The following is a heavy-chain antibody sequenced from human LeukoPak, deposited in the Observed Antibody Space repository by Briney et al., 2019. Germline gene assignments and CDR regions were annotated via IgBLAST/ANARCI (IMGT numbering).Heavy chain of an antibody. J-gene: IGHJ4*02. D-gene: IGHD3-16*02. CDR1: GFTFSNAW. Sequence: GGSLRLSCAASGFTFSNAWMSWVRQAPGKGLEWVGRIKSKTDGGTTDYAAPVKGRFTISRDDSKNTLYLQMNSLKTEDTAVYYCTTHAGTYDYVWGSYRHVGYWGQGTLVTVSS. V-gene: IGHV3-15*01. CDR3: TTHAGTYDYVWGSYRHVGY. CDR2: IKSKTDGGTT.